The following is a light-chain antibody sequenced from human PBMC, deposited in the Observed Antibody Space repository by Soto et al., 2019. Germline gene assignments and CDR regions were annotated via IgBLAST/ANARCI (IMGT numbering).Light chain of an antibody. Sequence: QSVLTQPPSVSGAPGQRVTISCTGSSSNIGAGYDVHWYQQLPGTAPKLLIYDNSNRPSGVPDRFSGSKSGTSASLAITGVQADDEADYYCQSYDSSLSGYVFGTGTKVTVL. CDR2: DNS. CDR1: SSNIGAGYD. CDR3: QSYDSSLSGYV. J-gene: IGLJ1*01. V-gene: IGLV1-40*01.